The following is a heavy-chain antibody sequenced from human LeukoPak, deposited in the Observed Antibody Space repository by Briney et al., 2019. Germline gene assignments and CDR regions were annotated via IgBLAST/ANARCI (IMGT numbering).Heavy chain of an antibody. Sequence: PSQTLSLTCTVSGGSISSSYWSWIRQPAGKGLEWIGRIYATESTNYNPSLKSRVTMSLDTSKNQFSLRLTSVTAADTAVYYCARGWELLARNAFDIWGQGTMVTVSS. CDR1: GGSISSSY. CDR2: IYATEST. CDR3: ARGWELLARNAFDI. D-gene: IGHD1-26*01. V-gene: IGHV4-4*07. J-gene: IGHJ3*02.